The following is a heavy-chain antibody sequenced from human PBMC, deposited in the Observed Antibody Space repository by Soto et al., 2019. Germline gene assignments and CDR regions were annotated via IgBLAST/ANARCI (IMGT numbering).Heavy chain of an antibody. CDR3: ARDGGYYDFWSGYYTVHYYGMDV. CDR1: GYTFTGYY. Sequence: ASVKVSCTDSGYTFTGYYMHWVRQAKKQGLEWMGWINPNSGGTNYAQKFQGWVTMTRDTSISTAYMELSRLRSDDTAVYYCARDGGYYDFWSGYYTVHYYGMDVWGQGTTVTVSS. J-gene: IGHJ6*02. CDR2: INPNSGGT. D-gene: IGHD3-3*01. V-gene: IGHV1-2*04.